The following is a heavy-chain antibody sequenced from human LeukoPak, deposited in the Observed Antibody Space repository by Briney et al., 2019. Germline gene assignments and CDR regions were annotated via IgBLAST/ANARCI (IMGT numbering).Heavy chain of an antibody. V-gene: IGHV3-53*01. J-gene: IGHJ3*02. CDR1: GFTVSSNY. CDR2: IYSGGST. Sequence: PGGSLRLSCAASGFTVSSNYMSWVRQAPGKGLEWVSVIYSGGSTYYADSVKGRLTISRDNSKNTLYLQMNSLRAEDTAVYYCARGAGLDAFDIWGQGTMVTVSS. CDR3: ARGAGLDAFDI.